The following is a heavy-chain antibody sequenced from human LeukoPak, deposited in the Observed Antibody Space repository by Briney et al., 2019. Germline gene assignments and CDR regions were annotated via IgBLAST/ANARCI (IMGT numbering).Heavy chain of an antibody. CDR1: GFTFNTYG. Sequence: GGSLRLSCAASGFTFNTYGMHWVRQAPGKGLEWVAVIWYGGSDKYYADSVKGRFTISRDNSKNTLYLQMNSLRAEDTAVYYCATAPSGSGTFLDYWGQGTLVTVSS. CDR2: IWYGGSDK. V-gene: IGHV3-33*08. D-gene: IGHD3-10*01. J-gene: IGHJ4*02. CDR3: ATAPSGSGTFLDY.